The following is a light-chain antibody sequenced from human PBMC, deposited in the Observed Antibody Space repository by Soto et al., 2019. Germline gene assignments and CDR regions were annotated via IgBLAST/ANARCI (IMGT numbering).Light chain of an antibody. Sequence: QSALTQPPSASGSPGQSITISCTGASSDVGGYTSVSWYQQHPGKAPKLIIYEVTKRPSGVPARFSGSRSGNTASLTVSGLQTEDEADYYCSSYAGNNNYVFGSGTEVTVL. J-gene: IGLJ1*01. CDR3: SSYAGNNNYV. CDR1: SSDVGGYTS. V-gene: IGLV2-8*01. CDR2: EVT.